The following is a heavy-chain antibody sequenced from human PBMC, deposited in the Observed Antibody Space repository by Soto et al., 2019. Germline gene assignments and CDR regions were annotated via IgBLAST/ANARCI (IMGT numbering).Heavy chain of an antibody. Sequence: QVQLVQSGAEVKKPGASVKVSCKASGYTFTSYGISWVRQAPGQGLEWMGWINVYNGNTNYAQKLQGRVTMTTDTSTSTAYLDLRRLRSDDTAVYFCARDTSRGEYDYWGQGTLLTVSS. CDR2: INVYNGNT. J-gene: IGHJ4*02. CDR3: ARDTSRGEYDY. CDR1: GYTFTSYG. D-gene: IGHD3-10*01. V-gene: IGHV1-18*01.